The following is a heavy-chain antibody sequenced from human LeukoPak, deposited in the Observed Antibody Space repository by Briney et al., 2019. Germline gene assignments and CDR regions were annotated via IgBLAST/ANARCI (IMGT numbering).Heavy chain of an antibody. CDR2: IYYSGST. D-gene: IGHD3-22*01. Sequence: PSETLSLTCTVSGGSISSYYWSWIRQPPGKGLEWIGYIYYSGSTNYNPSLKSRVTISVDTSKNQCSLKLSSVTAADTAVYYCARDSYYYDSSGYYYYYYMDVWGKGTTVTVSS. CDR1: GGSISSYY. J-gene: IGHJ6*03. CDR3: ARDSYYYDSSGYYYYYYMDV. V-gene: IGHV4-59*01.